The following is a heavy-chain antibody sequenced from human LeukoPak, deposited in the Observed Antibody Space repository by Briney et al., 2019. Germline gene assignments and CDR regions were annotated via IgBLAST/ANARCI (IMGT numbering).Heavy chain of an antibody. V-gene: IGHV4-31*01. Sequence: SETLSLNCTVSGASISTGGFYWCWLLQHPGKGLEWIRNIYGSGSQPYNPSLMSVLSISVDRSKSQFSLELTSVTAADTAVYYCARASTSNYSYSYWGQGTLVTVSS. D-gene: IGHD3-22*01. J-gene: IGHJ4*02. CDR3: ARASTSNYSYSY. CDR1: GASISTGGFY. CDR2: IYGSGSQ.